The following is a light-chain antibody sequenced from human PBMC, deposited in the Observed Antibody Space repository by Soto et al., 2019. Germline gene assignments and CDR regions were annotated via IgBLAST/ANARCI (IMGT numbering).Light chain of an antibody. CDR1: SSDVGGYNY. CDR2: EVS. J-gene: IGLJ2*01. CDR3: SSYTSSSTLG. Sequence: QSALTQPASVSGSPGQSITISCTGTSSDVGGYNYVSWYQQHPGKAPKLMIYEVSNRPSGVSNRFSGSKSGNTASLTISGLQADEEADYYCSSYTSSSTLGFGGGTKLTVL. V-gene: IGLV2-14*01.